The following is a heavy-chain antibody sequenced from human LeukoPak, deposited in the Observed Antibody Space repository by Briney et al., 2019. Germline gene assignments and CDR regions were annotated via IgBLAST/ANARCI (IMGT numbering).Heavy chain of an antibody. CDR2: IYYSGST. Sequence: NASETLSLTCTVSGGSISSYYWSWIRQPPGKGLEWIGYIYYSGSTNYNPSLKSRVTISVDTSKNQFSLKLSSVTAADTAVYYCARDLDPSYYDFWSGLNWFDPWGQGTLVTVSS. D-gene: IGHD3-3*01. V-gene: IGHV4-59*12. CDR1: GGSISSYY. J-gene: IGHJ5*02. CDR3: ARDLDPSYYDFWSGLNWFDP.